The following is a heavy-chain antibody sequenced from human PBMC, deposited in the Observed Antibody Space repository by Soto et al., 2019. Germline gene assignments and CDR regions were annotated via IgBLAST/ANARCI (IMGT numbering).Heavy chain of an antibody. V-gene: IGHV4-31*03. Sequence: PSETLSLTCTVSGGSISSGGYYWSWIRQHPGKGLEWIGYIYYSGSTYYNPSLKSRVTISVDTSKNQFSLKLSSVTAAATAVYYCAARILGVITDSGMDVWGHGTPVTVSS. J-gene: IGHJ6*01. CDR1: GGSISSGGYY. CDR2: IYYSGST. D-gene: IGHD3-3*01. CDR3: AARILGVITDSGMDV.